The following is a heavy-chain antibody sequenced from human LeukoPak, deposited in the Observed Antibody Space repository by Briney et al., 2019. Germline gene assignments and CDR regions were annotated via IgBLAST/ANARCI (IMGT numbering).Heavy chain of an antibody. CDR2: IYTSGST. CDR1: GGSISSGSYY. J-gene: IGHJ4*02. CDR3: ARAAALGLDY. D-gene: IGHD6-13*01. Sequence: SQTLSLTCTVSGGSISSGSYYWSWIRQPAGKGLEWIGRIYTSGSTNYNPSLKRRITISVDTSKNQFSLKLSSVTAADTAVYYCARAAALGLDYWGQGTLVTVSS. V-gene: IGHV4-61*02.